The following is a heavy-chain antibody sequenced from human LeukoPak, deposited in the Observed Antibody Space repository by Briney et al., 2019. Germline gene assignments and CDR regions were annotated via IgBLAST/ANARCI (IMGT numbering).Heavy chain of an antibody. D-gene: IGHD3-22*01. Sequence: GGSLRLSCAASGFTFSSYGMHWVRQAPGKGLEWVAVISYDGSNKYYADSVKGRFTISRDNSKNTLYLQMNSLRVEDTAVYYCAKDSDYDSSGSIDYWGQGTLVTVSS. V-gene: IGHV3-30*18. CDR2: ISYDGSNK. CDR3: AKDSDYDSSGSIDY. CDR1: GFTFSSYG. J-gene: IGHJ4*02.